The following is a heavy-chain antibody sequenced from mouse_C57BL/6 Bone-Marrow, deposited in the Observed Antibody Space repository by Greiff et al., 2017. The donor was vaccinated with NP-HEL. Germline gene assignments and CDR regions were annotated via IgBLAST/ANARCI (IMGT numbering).Heavy chain of an antibody. Sequence: EVHLVESGGGLVQPGGSLSLSCAASGFTFTDYYMSWVRQPPGKALEWLGFIRNKANGYTTEYSASVKGRFTISRDNSQSILYLQMNALRAEDSATYYCARYKTAQVYYAMDYWGQGTSVTVSS. J-gene: IGHJ4*01. CDR3: ARYKTAQVYYAMDY. D-gene: IGHD3-2*02. CDR2: IRNKANGYTT. CDR1: GFTFTDYY. V-gene: IGHV7-3*01.